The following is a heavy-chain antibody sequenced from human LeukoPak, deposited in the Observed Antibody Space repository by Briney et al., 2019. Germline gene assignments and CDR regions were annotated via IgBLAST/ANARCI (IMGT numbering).Heavy chain of an antibody. V-gene: IGHV3-74*01. CDR1: GFTFSSYW. Sequence: PGGSLRLSCAASGFTFSSYWMHWGRHAPGKGLVWVSRINSDGSSTSYADSVKGRFTISRDNAKNTLYLQMNSLRAEDTAVYYCARRNCSGGSCSGGFDYWGQGTLVTVSS. CDR3: ARRNCSGGSCSGGFDY. J-gene: IGHJ4*02. D-gene: IGHD2-15*01. CDR2: INSDGSST.